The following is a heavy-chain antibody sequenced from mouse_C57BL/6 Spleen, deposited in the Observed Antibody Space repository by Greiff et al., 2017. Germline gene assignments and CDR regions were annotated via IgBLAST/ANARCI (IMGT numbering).Heavy chain of an antibody. CDR3: ARSRDSSGYVKAY. CDR2: INPGSGGT. V-gene: IGHV1-54*01. D-gene: IGHD3-2*02. Sequence: QVQLQQSGAELVRPGTSVKVSCKASGYAFTNYLIEWVKQRPGQGLEWIGVINPGSGGTNYNEKFKGKATLTADKSSSTAYMQLSSLTSEDSAVYFGARSRDSSGYVKAYWGQGTLVTVSA. CDR1: GYAFTNYL. J-gene: IGHJ3*01.